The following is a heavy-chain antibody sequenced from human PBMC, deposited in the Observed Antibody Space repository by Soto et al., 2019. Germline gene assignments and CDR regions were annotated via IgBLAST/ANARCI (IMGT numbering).Heavy chain of an antibody. J-gene: IGHJ4*02. CDR3: ASSSGPNPPGY. Sequence: GASVKVSCKASGYTFTSYGISWVRQAPGQGLEWMGWISAYNGNTNYAQKFQGRVAITRDTSASTAYMELSSLRSEDTAVYYCASSSGPNPPGYWGQGTLVTVSS. CDR1: GYTFTSYG. D-gene: IGHD3-22*01. V-gene: IGHV1-18*04. CDR2: ISAYNGNT.